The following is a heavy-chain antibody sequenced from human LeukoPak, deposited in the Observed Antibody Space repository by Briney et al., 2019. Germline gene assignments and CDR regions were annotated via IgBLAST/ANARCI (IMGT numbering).Heavy chain of an antibody. CDR1: GGSIGTYY. J-gene: IGHJ6*03. Sequence: SETLSLTCTVSGGSIGTYYWILVRQSPGTGLEWIGYIYVTGTRYNPYLQSRVTISVDRSRNQFFLKMTSVTAADPAVYYCARHIGGGIEDMDVWGRGTKVTVSS. CDR2: IYVTGT. D-gene: IGHD3-16*02. V-gene: IGHV4-4*09. CDR3: ARHIGGGIEDMDV.